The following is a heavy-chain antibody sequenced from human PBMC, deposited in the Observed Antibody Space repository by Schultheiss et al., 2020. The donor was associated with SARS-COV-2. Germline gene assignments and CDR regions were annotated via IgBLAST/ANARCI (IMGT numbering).Heavy chain of an antibody. Sequence: SVKVSCKASGGTFSNHAISWVRQAPGQGLEWMGGIIPIFGTANYAQKFQGRVTITADESTSTAYMELSSLRSEDTAVYYCASSFRDGIVVVPPPSDYYYYGMDVWGQGTTVTVSS. CDR1: GGTFSNHA. CDR3: ASSFRDGIVVVPPPSDYYYYGMDV. D-gene: IGHD3-22*01. J-gene: IGHJ6*02. V-gene: IGHV1-69*13. CDR2: IIPIFGTA.